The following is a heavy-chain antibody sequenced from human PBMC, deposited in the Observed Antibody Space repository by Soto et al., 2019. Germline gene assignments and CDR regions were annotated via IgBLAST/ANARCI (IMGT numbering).Heavy chain of an antibody. V-gene: IGHV4-39*01. D-gene: IGHD3-16*01. Sequence: PSETLSLTCTVSGGSISSSSYYWGWIRQPPGKGLEWIGSIYYSGSTYYNPSLKSRVTISVDTSKNQFSLKLSSVTAADTAVYYCARQRSDYVWGSYSTNWFDPWGQGTLVTVSS. CDR1: GGSISSSSYY. CDR3: ARQRSDYVWGSYSTNWFDP. J-gene: IGHJ5*02. CDR2: IYYSGST.